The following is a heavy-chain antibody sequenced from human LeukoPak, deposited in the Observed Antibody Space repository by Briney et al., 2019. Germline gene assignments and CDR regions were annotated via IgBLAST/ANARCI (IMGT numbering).Heavy chain of an antibody. CDR3: ARDFDGPRASDY. V-gene: IGHV3-74*01. Sequence: GGSLRLSWAASGFTFSYFWMHWFRQTPGKGLVWVSCINTDGSYSTYADSVKGRFTISTDNVRNTLYLQMNSLRAEDSAVYYCARDFDGPRASDYWGQGISVTVSS. CDR1: GFTFSYFW. D-gene: IGHD4-17*01. J-gene: IGHJ4*02. CDR2: INTDGSYS.